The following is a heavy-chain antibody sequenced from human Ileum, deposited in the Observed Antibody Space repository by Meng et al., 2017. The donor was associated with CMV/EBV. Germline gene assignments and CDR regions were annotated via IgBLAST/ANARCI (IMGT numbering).Heavy chain of an antibody. CDR2: LDPNSGAT. Sequence: SGKDSGYPCTGYYMHWVRQAPGQGLGWMGWLDPNSGATNYAQKFKGRVNMTRDTSISTAYMELSRLRSDDTAVYSCARGANAEYFQHWGQGTLVTVSS. CDR3: ARGANAEYFQH. J-gene: IGHJ1*01. V-gene: IGHV1-2*02. CDR1: GYPCTGYY.